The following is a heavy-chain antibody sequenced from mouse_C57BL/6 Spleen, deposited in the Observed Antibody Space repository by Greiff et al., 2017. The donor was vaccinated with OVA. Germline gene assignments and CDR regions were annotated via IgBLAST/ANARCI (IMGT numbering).Heavy chain of an antibody. CDR3: ARWSYSNYVDYYAMDY. Sequence: QVQLQQPGAELVKPGASVKLSCKASGYTFTSYWMHWVKQRPGQGLEWIGMIHPNSGSTNYNEKFKSKATLTVDKSSSTAYMQLSSLTSEDSAVYYCARWSYSNYVDYYAMDYWGQGTSVTVSS. CDR1: GYTFTSYW. J-gene: IGHJ4*01. CDR2: IHPNSGST. D-gene: IGHD2-5*01. V-gene: IGHV1-64*01.